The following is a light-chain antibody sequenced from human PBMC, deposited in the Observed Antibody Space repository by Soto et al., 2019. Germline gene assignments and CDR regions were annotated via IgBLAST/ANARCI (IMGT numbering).Light chain of an antibody. V-gene: IGLV1-47*01. CDR1: SSNIGSNY. CDR3: AACDDSLSGWV. J-gene: IGLJ3*02. CDR2: RNN. Sequence: QSVLTQPPSASGTPGQRVTISCSGSSSNIGSNYVYWYQQLPGTAPKLLIYRNNQRPSGVPDRFSGSKSGTSASLAISGLRSEYEADYYCAACDDSLSGWVFGGGTKVTVL.